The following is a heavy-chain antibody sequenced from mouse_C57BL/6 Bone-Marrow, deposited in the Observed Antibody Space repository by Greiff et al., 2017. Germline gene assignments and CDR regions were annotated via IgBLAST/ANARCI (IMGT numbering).Heavy chain of an antibody. CDR2: ISSGSSTI. J-gene: IGHJ2*01. Sequence: EVQLVASGGGLVKPGGSLKLSCAASGFTFRDYGMHWVRQAPEKGLEWVAYISSGSSTIYYADTVKGRFTISRDNAKNTLFLQMTSLRSEDTAMYYCARGVTRLCDYWGQGTTLTVSS. CDR1: GFTFRDYG. CDR3: ARGVTRLCDY. V-gene: IGHV5-17*01. D-gene: IGHD2-5*01.